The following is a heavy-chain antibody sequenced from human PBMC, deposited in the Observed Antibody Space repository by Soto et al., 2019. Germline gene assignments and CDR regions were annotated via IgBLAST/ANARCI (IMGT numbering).Heavy chain of an antibody. V-gene: IGHV4-4*02. CDR3: ARDYGCSSTSCYNNWFDP. CDR2: IYHSGST. J-gene: IGHJ5*02. D-gene: IGHD2-2*01. CDR1: GGSISSSNW. Sequence: PSETLSLTCAVSGGSISSSNWWSWVRQPPGKGLEWIGEIYHSGSTNYNPSLKSRVTISVDKSKNQFSLKLSSVTAADTAVYYCARDYGCSSTSCYNNWFDPWGQGTLVTVST.